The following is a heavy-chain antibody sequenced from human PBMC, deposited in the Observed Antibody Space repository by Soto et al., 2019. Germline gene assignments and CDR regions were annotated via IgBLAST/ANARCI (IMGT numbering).Heavy chain of an antibody. CDR1: GYTFTGYA. Sequence: ASVKVSCKASGYTFTGYAMHWVRQAPGQRLEWMGWINAGNGNTKYSQKFQGRVTITRDTSASTAYMELSSLRSEDTAVYYCARDSTLHYYGYERYFDYWGQGTLVNVS. CDR2: INAGNGNT. V-gene: IGHV1-3*01. CDR3: ARDSTLHYYGYERYFDY. J-gene: IGHJ4*02. D-gene: IGHD3-10*01.